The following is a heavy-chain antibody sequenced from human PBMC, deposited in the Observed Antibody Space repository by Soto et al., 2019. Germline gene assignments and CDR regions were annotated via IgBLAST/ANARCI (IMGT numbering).Heavy chain of an antibody. CDR2: IYYSGST. Sequence: SVTLSLTCTVSGGSISSYYWSWIRQPPGKGLEWIGYIYYSGSTNYNPSLKSRVTISVDTSKNQFSLKLSSVTAADTAVYYCARSENWFDPWGQGTLVTVSS. J-gene: IGHJ5*02. CDR3: ARSENWFDP. CDR1: GGSISSYY. V-gene: IGHV4-59*01.